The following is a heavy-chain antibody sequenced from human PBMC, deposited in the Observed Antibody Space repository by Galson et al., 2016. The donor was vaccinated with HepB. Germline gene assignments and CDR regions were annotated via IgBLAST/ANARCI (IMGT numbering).Heavy chain of an antibody. D-gene: IGHD3-16*01. J-gene: IGHJ6*02. CDR3: ARGGVGGYNAMDV. Sequence: ETLSLPCTVSGGSITSHFWNFIRQPPGKGLEWLGYIYHSGSTTYNPSLDSRVTMSLDTSKNQVSLKLTSVTAADTAAYYCARGGVGGYNAMDVWGQGTTVIVAS. V-gene: IGHV4-59*11. CDR1: GGSITSHF. CDR2: IYHSGST.